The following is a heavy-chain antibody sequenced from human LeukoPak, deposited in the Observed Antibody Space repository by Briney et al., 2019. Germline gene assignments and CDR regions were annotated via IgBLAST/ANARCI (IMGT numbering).Heavy chain of an antibody. J-gene: IGHJ4*02. CDR1: GYSVYSNSAS. V-gene: IGHV6-1*01. D-gene: IGHD3-10*01. Sequence: SQTLSLTCPISGYSVYSNSASLHWIRQSPSRGLEWLGRTYYRSKWYNDYAVSVKSRITINPDTSKNQFSLQLNSVTPEDTAVYYCARGVCREYYFDYWGQGTLVTVSS. CDR2: TYYRSKWYN. CDR3: ARGVCREYYFDY.